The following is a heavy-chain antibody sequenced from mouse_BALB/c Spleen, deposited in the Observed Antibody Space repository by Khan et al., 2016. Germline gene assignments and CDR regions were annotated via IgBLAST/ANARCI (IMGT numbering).Heavy chain of an antibody. CDR1: GFSLTSYG. CDR2: IWSGGNT. V-gene: IGHV2-4-1*01. CDR3: ARRGGYYGNYGFAY. J-gene: IGHJ3*01. Sequence: QVQLQQPGPGLVQPSQSLSITCTVSGFSLTSYGVHWVRQSPGKGLEWLGVIWSGGNTDYNAAFISRLSISKDNSKSQVFFKMNSLQADDTAIYXCARRGGYYGNYGFAYWGQGTLVTVSA. D-gene: IGHD2-1*01.